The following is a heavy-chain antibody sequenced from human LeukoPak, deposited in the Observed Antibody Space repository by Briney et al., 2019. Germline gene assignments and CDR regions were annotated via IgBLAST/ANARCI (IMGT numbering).Heavy chain of an antibody. CDR1: GFTFSDYY. V-gene: IGHV3-11*01. Sequence: GGALRLSCAASGFTFSDYYMSWIRQAPGKGLEWVSYISSSGSTIYYADSVKGRCTISRDNAKNSLYLQMNSLRAEDTAVYYCARVVEMATIFYYYYYMDVWGKGTTVTVSS. D-gene: IGHD5-24*01. CDR2: ISSSGSTI. J-gene: IGHJ6*03. CDR3: ARVVEMATIFYYYYYMDV.